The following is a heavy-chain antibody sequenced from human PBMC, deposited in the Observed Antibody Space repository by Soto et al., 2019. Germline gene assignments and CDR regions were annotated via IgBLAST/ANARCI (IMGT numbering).Heavy chain of an antibody. CDR2: IYSGGST. J-gene: IGHJ4*02. CDR1: GFTVSSNY. CDR3: ARTYSSSWYWIDY. D-gene: IGHD6-13*01. Sequence: EVQLVESGGSLVQPGGSLRLSCAASGFTVSSNYMSWVRQAPGKGLEWVSVIYSGGSTYYADSVKGRFTISRDNSKNTLYLQMNSLRAEDTAVYYCARTYSSSWYWIDYWGQGTLVTVSS. V-gene: IGHV3-66*01.